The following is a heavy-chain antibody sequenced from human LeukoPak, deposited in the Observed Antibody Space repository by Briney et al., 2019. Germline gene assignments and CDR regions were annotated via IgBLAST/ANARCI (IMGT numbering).Heavy chain of an antibody. CDR1: LYSISSGYF. D-gene: IGHD3-16*01. Sequence: PSETLSLTCTVSLYSISSGYFWGWIRQPPGKGLEWIGSIFHSGDVYYNPSLKSRVTISVDTSKNQFSLKLTSVTAADTAVFYCARTFKTATAARLGFFDYWGQGTLVTVSS. V-gene: IGHV4-38-2*02. J-gene: IGHJ4*02. CDR3: ARTFKTATAARLGFFDY. CDR2: IFHSGDV.